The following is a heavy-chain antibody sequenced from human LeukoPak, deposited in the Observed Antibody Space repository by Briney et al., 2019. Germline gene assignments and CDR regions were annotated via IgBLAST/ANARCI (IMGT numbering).Heavy chain of an antibody. CDR2: IYYSGST. J-gene: IGHJ4*02. V-gene: IGHV4-59*08. CDR1: GGSISSYY. CDR3: ARPPVLDY. Sequence: SETLSLTCTVSGGSISSYYWSWIRQPPGKGLEWIGDIYYSGSTNYNPSLKSRVTISVDTSKNQFSLNLTSVTAADTAVYYCARPPVLDYWGQGTLVTVSA.